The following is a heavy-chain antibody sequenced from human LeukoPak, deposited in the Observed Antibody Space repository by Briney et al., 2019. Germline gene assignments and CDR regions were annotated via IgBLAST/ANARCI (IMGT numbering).Heavy chain of an antibody. CDR1: GFTFSSYA. V-gene: IGHV3-30*02. D-gene: IGHD1-26*01. Sequence: GGSLRLSCAASGFTFSSYAIHWVRQAPGKGLEWVAFIQYDGSDKYYADSVKGRFSISRDNSKNTVYLQMNSLRAEDTAVYYCARELRENGAFDIWGQGTMVTVSS. CDR3: ARELRENGAFDI. CDR2: IQYDGSDK. J-gene: IGHJ3*02.